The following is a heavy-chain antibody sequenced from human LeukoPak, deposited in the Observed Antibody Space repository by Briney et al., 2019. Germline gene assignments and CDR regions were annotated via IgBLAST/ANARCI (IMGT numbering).Heavy chain of an antibody. J-gene: IGHJ6*03. CDR2: IYYSGST. V-gene: IGHV4-59*01. Sequence: SETLSLTCTVSRGSISSYYWSWIRQPPGKGLEWIGYIYYSGSTNYNPSLKSRVTISVDTSKNQFSLKLSSVTAADTAVYYCARAMTDGDYYYMDVWGKGTTVTVSS. CDR1: RGSISSYY. D-gene: IGHD3-22*01. CDR3: ARAMTDGDYYYMDV.